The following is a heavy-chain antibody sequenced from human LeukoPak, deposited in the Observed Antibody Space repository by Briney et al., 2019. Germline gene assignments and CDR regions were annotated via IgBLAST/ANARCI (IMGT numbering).Heavy chain of an antibody. D-gene: IGHD4-17*01. CDR3: AREVGGDFDALDY. CDR2: IYYGGST. J-gene: IGHJ4*02. CDR1: GGSINSTSYY. V-gene: IGHV4-39*07. Sequence: SETLSLTCTVSGGSINSTSYYWGWIRQPPGKGLEWIGSIYYGGSTNYNPSLKSRVTISVDNSKNQLSLTLTSVTAADTAVYYCAREVGGDFDALDYWGQGTLVTVSS.